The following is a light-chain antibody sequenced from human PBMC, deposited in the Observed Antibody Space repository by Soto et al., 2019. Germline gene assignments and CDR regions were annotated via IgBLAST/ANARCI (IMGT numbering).Light chain of an antibody. CDR2: DAS. V-gene: IGKV3-11*01. Sequence: EIVLTQSTATLSFSPGEGATLSCRASQSVSSYLAWYQQKPGQAPRLLIYDASNRATGIPARFSGSGSGTDFTLTISSLEPEDFAVYYCQQRSNWPPTTFGQGTKVDIK. CDR3: QQRSNWPPTT. CDR1: QSVSSY. J-gene: IGKJ1*01.